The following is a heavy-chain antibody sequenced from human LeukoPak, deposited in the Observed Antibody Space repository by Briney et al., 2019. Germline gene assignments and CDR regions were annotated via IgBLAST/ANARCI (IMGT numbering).Heavy chain of an antibody. CDR1: GGSIRSGTDY. V-gene: IGHV4-61*02. Sequence: SQTLSLTCTVSGGSIRSGTDYWSWIRQPAGKGLEWIGRIYMSGSTDYNPSFKSRVTMSVDTSKNQVSLKLRSVTAADTAVYYCARVVWGGDFHYSLDVWGKGTTVIVSS. D-gene: IGHD7-27*01. J-gene: IGHJ6*03. CDR3: ARVVWGGDFHYSLDV. CDR2: IYMSGST.